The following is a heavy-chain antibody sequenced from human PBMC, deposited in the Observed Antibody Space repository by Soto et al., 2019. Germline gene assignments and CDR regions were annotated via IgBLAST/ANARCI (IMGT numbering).Heavy chain of an antibody. CDR2: IKQDGSEK. CDR1: GFTFSSYW. D-gene: IGHD6-19*01. J-gene: IGHJ4*02. V-gene: IGHV3-7*01. Sequence: EVQLVESGGGLVQPGGSLRLSCAASGFTFSSYWTSWVRQAPGKGLEWVANIKQDGSEKYYVDSVKGRFTISRDNAKNSLYLQMNSLRAEDTAVYYCARGYSSGWYFAAFDYWGQGTLVTVSS. CDR3: ARGYSSGWYFAAFDY.